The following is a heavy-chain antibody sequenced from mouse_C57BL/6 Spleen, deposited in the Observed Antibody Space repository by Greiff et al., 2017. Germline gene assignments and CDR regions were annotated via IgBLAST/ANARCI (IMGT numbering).Heavy chain of an antibody. Sequence: QVQLQQPGAELVKPGASVKLSCKASGYTFTSYWMHWVKQRPGRGLEWLGRIDPNSGGTKYNEKFKSKATLTVDKPSSAAYMQSSSLTSEDSAVFYCADGGSYCWYFDVWGTGTTVTVAS. J-gene: IGHJ1*03. V-gene: IGHV1-72*01. CDR3: ADGGSYCWYFDV. D-gene: IGHD1-1*02. CDR1: GYTFTSYW. CDR2: IDPNSGGT.